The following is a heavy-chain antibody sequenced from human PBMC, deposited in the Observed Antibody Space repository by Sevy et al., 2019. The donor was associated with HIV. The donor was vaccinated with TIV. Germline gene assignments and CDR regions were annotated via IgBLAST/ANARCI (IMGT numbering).Heavy chain of an antibody. CDR3: ALTDYGGNSGGTSFDY. CDR1: GYSFTSYW. J-gene: IGHJ4*02. CDR2: MYPGDSDT. V-gene: IGHV5-51*01. Sequence: GESLKISCKGSGYSFTSYWIGWVRQMPGKDLEWMGIMYPGDSDTRYSPSFQGQVIISADKSISTAYLQWSSLKASDTAMYYCALTDYGGNSGGTSFDYWGQGTLVTVSS. D-gene: IGHD4-17*01.